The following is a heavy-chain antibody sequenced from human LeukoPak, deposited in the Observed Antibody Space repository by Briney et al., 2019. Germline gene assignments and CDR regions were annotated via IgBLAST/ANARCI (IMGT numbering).Heavy chain of an antibody. CDR2: FDPEDGET. D-gene: IGHD3-22*01. CDR3: ATELFRDSSGYYYMGGFDY. V-gene: IGHV1-24*01. J-gene: IGHJ4*02. Sequence: ASVKVSCKVSEDTLTELSMHWVRQAPGKGLEWMGGFDPEDGETIYAQKFQGRVTMTEDTSTDTAYMELSSLRSEDTAVYYCATELFRDSSGYYYMGGFDYWGQGTLVTVSS. CDR1: EDTLTELS.